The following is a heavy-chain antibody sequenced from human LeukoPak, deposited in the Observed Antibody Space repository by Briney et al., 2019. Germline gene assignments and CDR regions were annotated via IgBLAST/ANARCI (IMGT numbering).Heavy chain of an antibody. Sequence: GGSLRLSCAATGFTFSSYAMSWVRQAPGKGLNGGPANSGSGGSTYYADSVKGRFTISRDNSKTTMYLQMNSLRAADTAVYYCAKDGEKVVPAATWYYWGQGTLVTVSS. CDR1: GFTFSSYA. CDR3: AKDGEKVVPAATWYY. D-gene: IGHD2-2*01. CDR2: NSGSGGST. J-gene: IGHJ4*02. V-gene: IGHV3-23*01.